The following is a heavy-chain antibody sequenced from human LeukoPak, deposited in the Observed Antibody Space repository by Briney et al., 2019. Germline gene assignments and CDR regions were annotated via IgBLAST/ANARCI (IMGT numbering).Heavy chain of an antibody. Sequence: SGGSLRLSCVASGFTFSSYAMNWVRQAPGKGLEWVAVISYHGSNKDYADSVKGRFTISRDNSKNTLYLEMNSLRAEDTAVYYCAREGPVAGNFDYWGQGTLVTVSS. V-gene: IGHV3-30-3*01. CDR3: AREGPVAGNFDY. CDR1: GFTFSSYA. D-gene: IGHD6-19*01. J-gene: IGHJ4*02. CDR2: ISYHGSNK.